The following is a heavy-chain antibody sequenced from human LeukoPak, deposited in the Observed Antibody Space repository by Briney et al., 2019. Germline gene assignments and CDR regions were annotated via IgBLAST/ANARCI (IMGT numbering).Heavy chain of an antibody. D-gene: IGHD3-22*01. V-gene: IGHV4-4*09. Sequence: SETLSLTCSVSGGSISSYYWSWIRQPPGKGLEWIGYIFSSGSANYNPSLESRVTISLDRSRKQFSLKLKSVTAADTAVYYCARRSSDSTGLWAFDYWGQGTLVTVSS. CDR3: ARRSSDSTGLWAFDY. CDR2: IFSSGSA. J-gene: IGHJ4*02. CDR1: GGSISSYY.